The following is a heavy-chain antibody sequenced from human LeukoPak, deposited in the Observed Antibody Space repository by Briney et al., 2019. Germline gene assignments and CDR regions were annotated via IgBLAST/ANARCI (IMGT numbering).Heavy chain of an antibody. D-gene: IGHD2-2*01. Sequence: GASVKVSCKASGYPFSIYDVNWVRQAAGQGLEWLGWMNPNGIAAGYSQKFQDRVTLTMDTSTSTAYLELSSLRSEDTAVYYCARERLSTLWGQGTLVTVSS. J-gene: IGHJ4*02. CDR2: MNPNGIAA. V-gene: IGHV1-8*01. CDR1: GYPFSIYD. CDR3: ARERLSTL.